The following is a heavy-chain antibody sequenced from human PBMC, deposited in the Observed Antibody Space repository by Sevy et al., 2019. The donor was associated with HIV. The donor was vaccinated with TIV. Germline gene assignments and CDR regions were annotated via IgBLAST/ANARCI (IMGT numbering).Heavy chain of an antibody. Sequence: SETLSLTCSVSGGSISSYFWTWVRQSPGKGLEWIGNIYFTGNTDYSPSLKSRVTLSLDTSKSQFSLTLKSVTAADTAIYFCARDSTPRPRVLDYWGQGTLVTV. D-gene: IGHD6-6*01. J-gene: IGHJ4*02. CDR3: ARDSTPRPRVLDY. V-gene: IGHV4-59*01. CDR1: GGSISSYF. CDR2: IYFTGNT.